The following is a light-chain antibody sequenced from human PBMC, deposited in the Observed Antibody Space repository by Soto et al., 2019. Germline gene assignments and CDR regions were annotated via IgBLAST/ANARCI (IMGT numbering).Light chain of an antibody. CDR3: HQDFDLPLT. Sequence: EIVMTQSPVTLSLSPGDRATLSCRASQSLSNTYISWYQQKPGQAPRLLIYCASTRATGIPARFSGSGSGTDFTLTISSLQPEDFALYYCHQDFDLPLTFGGGTNVEIK. CDR1: QSLSNTY. CDR2: CAS. V-gene: IGKV3D-7*01. J-gene: IGKJ4*01.